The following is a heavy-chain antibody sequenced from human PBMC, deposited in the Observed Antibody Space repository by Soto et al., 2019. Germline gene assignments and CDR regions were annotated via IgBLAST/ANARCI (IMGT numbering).Heavy chain of an antibody. D-gene: IGHD3-3*01. CDR3: ARGVEIRFLEWLLGEGENDAFDI. J-gene: IGHJ3*02. CDR2: ISAYNGNT. V-gene: IGHV1-18*01. CDR1: GYTFTSYG. Sequence: QVQLVQSGAEVKKPGASVKVSCKASGYTFTSYGISWVRQAPGQGLEWMGWISAYNGNTNYPQKLQGRVTMTTDTAASTAYMELRSLSSDDTAVYYCARGVEIRFLEWLLGEGENDAFDIGGQGTMVTVSS.